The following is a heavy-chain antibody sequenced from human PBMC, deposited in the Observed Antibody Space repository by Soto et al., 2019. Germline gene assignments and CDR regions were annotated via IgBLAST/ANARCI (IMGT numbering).Heavy chain of an antibody. Sequence: ASVKVSCKASEYTFTEYYMHWLRRAPGQGLEWMGWINPNSGGTNYAQNFEGWVTMNRDTSISTAYMELSRLRSDDTAVYYCATSWGAGVKHDFEIRGHGTIVTVAS. D-gene: IGHD1-26*01. CDR2: INPNSGGT. J-gene: IGHJ3*02. CDR1: EYTFTEYY. V-gene: IGHV1-2*04. CDR3: ATSWGAGVKHDFEI.